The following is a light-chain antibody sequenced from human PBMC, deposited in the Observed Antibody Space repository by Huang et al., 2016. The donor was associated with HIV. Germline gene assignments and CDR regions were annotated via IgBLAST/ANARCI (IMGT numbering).Light chain of an antibody. Sequence: DIVMTQSPLSLPVTPGEPASISCRSSQSLLHSNGYKYLDWYLQKPGQSPQLLIDLGSDRASGVPDRFSGSGSGTDFTLKISRVEAEDVGVYYCMQGLQTITFGQGTRLEIK. CDR1: QSLLHSNGYKY. V-gene: IGKV2-28*01. CDR2: LGS. J-gene: IGKJ5*01. CDR3: MQGLQTIT.